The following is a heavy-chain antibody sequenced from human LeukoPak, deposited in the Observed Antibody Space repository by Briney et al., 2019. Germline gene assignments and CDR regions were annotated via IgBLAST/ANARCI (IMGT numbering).Heavy chain of an antibody. CDR3: ARSSLGAYDI. Sequence: GGSLRLSCAASGFTFSSSAMSWVRQAPGKGLEWVANIKQDGSEKYYVDSVKGRFTISRDNAKNSLYLQMNSLRAEDTAVYSCARSSLGAYDIWGQGTMVTVSS. V-gene: IGHV3-7*03. J-gene: IGHJ3*02. D-gene: IGHD3-16*01. CDR2: IKQDGSEK. CDR1: GFTFSSSA.